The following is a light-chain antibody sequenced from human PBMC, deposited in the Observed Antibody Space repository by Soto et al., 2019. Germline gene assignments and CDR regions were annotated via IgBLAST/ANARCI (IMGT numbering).Light chain of an antibody. V-gene: IGLV1-40*01. J-gene: IGLJ1*01. Sequence: QSVLTQPPSVSGAPGQRVTISCTGSSSNIGAGYDVHWYHQLPGTAPKLLVSTDNHRPSGVHDRLSASKSGASASLAITGLQAEDEAHYYCQSYDKTLTAYVFGTGTKLTVL. CDR3: QSYDKTLTAYV. CDR2: TDN. CDR1: SSNIGAGYD.